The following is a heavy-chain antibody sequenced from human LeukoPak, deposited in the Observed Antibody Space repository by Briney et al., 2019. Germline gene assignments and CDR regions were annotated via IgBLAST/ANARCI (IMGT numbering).Heavy chain of an antibody. Sequence: GRSLRLSCAASGFTFSSYGMHWVRQAPGKGLEWVAVIWYDGSRKYYADSVKGRFSISRDNSKNTLDLQMNSLRAEDTAVYYCARDASAYSGSYLDYWGQGTLVSVSS. CDR3: ARDASAYSGSYLDY. D-gene: IGHD1-26*01. V-gene: IGHV3-33*01. J-gene: IGHJ4*02. CDR2: IWYDGSRK. CDR1: GFTFSSYG.